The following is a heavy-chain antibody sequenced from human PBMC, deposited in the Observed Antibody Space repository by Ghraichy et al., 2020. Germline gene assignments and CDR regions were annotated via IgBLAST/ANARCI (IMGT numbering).Heavy chain of an antibody. Sequence: GESLNISCAASGFTFSNYWMHWVRQAPGKGLVWVSRTNGGGDTTSYADSVRGRFTISRDNAKNTLYLEMNSLRVEETAVYYCAREIWGRQQSDAFDIWGQGTLVTVSS. D-gene: IGHD3-16*01. CDR2: TNGGGDTT. V-gene: IGHV3-74*01. CDR3: AREIWGRQQSDAFDI. CDR1: GFTFSNYW. J-gene: IGHJ3*02.